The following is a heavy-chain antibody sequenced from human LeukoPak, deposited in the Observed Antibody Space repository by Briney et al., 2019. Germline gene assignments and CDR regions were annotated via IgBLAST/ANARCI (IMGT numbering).Heavy chain of an antibody. CDR3: ASGPNSSGWSFDY. CDR2: ISSSSSTI. CDR1: GFTFSSYG. D-gene: IGHD6-19*01. V-gene: IGHV3-48*01. Sequence: HTGGSLRLSCAASGFTFSSYGMSWVRQAPGKGLEWVSYISSSSSTIYYADSVKGRFTISRDNAKNSLYLQMNSLRAEDTAVYYCASGPNSSGWSFDYWGQGTLVTVSS. J-gene: IGHJ4*02.